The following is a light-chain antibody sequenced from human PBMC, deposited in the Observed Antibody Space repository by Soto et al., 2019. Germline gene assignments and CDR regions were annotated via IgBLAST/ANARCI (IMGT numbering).Light chain of an antibody. CDR2: GVS. CDR3: QQYISWPPT. V-gene: IGKV3-15*01. CDR1: QSVNNN. J-gene: IGKJ1*01. Sequence: EIVMTQSPATLSVSPGERVTFSCRASQSVNNNLAWYQHKPGQSPRLLVSGVSTRATAVPVRFSGSGSGTEFTLTISSLQPEDFALYFCQQYISWPPTFGQGTKVEIK.